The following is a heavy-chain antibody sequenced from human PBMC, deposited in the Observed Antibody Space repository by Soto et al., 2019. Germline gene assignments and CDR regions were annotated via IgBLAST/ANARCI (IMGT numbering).Heavy chain of an antibody. J-gene: IGHJ4*02. V-gene: IGHV3-15*07. CDR2: IKTRAAGGTT. CDR3: AKESIPFSF. CDR1: AFTFTGVW. Sequence: PGGSLRLSCAASAFTFTGVWMNWVRQAPGKGLEWVGRIKTRAAGGTTDYAAPVKGRFTISRDDSKNTLYLQMNSLKTDDTAVYYCAKESIPFSFWGKGSLVTVAS.